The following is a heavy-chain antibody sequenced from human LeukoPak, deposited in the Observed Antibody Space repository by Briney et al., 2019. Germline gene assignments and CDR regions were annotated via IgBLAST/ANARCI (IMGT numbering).Heavy chain of an antibody. J-gene: IGHJ4*02. Sequence: PSETLSLTCAVYGGSFSGYYWSWIRQPPGKGLEWIGEINHSGSANYNPSLKSRVTISVDTPKNQFSLKLSSVTAADTAVYYCARDHPTVAGKAGVFDYWGQGTLVTVSS. CDR2: INHSGSA. CDR3: ARDHPTVAGKAGVFDY. D-gene: IGHD6-19*01. CDR1: GGSFSGYY. V-gene: IGHV4-34*01.